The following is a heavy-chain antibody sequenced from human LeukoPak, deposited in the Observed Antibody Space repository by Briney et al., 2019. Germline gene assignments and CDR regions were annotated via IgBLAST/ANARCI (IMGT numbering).Heavy chain of an antibody. CDR1: GFTFSSYA. Sequence: PGGSLRLSCAASGFTFSSYAMHWVRQAPGKGLEWVAVISYDGSNKYYADSVKGRFTISRDNSKNTLYLQMNSLRAEDTAVYYCARDRTRDYYDSSGYYLLVWGQGTLVTVSS. V-gene: IGHV3-30-3*01. J-gene: IGHJ4*02. CDR2: ISYDGSNK. D-gene: IGHD3-22*01. CDR3: ARDRTRDYYDSSGYYLLV.